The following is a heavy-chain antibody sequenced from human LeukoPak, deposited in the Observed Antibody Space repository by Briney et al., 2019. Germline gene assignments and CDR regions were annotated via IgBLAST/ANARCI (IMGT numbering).Heavy chain of an antibody. CDR3: ARDVGEYCSSTNCYASHY. CDR2: INPHSGGT. J-gene: IGHJ4*02. D-gene: IGHD2-2*01. V-gene: IGHV1-2*02. Sequence: GASVTVSCKASGYTFTGYYIHWVRQAPGQGLEWMGWINPHSGGTNYAQKFQGGVTMTRDTSITTAYMELSSLRSDDTAVYYCARDVGEYCSSTNCYASHYWGQGTLVTVSS. CDR1: GYTFTGYY.